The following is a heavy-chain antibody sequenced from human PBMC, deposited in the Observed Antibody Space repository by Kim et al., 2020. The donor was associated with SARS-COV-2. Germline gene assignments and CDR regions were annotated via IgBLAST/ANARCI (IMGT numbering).Heavy chain of an antibody. CDR2: IYHSGST. J-gene: IGHJ4*01. CDR3: ASTRGPFAY. D-gene: IGHD3-10*01. V-gene: IGHV4-38-2*02. CDR1: GYSISSAYY. Sequence: SETLSLTCTVSGYSISSAYYWGWIRQPPGKGLEWIGSIYHSGSTYSNPSLKSRVTISVDTSKNQFPPKLSSVTAADTAVTYCASTRGPFAYCGHGTLVTV.